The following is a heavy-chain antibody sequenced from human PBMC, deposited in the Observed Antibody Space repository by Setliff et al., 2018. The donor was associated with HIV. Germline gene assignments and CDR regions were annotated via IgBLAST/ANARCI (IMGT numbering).Heavy chain of an antibody. Sequence: PGGSLRLSCAASGFIFSDYYMSWIRQAPGKGLEWVSYISSSRVYTNYADSVKGRFTISRDNAKNSLYLQMNSLRAEDTAVYYCAREAGTSYDDVTGCLDYWGQGTLVTVSS. V-gene: IGHV3-11*06. CDR2: ISSSRVYT. CDR1: GFIFSDYY. D-gene: IGHD2-8*02. J-gene: IGHJ4*02. CDR3: AREAGTSYDDVTGCLDY.